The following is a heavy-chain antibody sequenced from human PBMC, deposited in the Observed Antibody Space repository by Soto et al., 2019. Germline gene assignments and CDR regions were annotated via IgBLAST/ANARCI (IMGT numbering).Heavy chain of an antibody. CDR3: ARENPSARDAFDI. CDR2: ISAYNGNT. Sequence: ASVKVSCKASGSTFTSYGISWVRQAPGQGFEWIGWISAYNGNTNYAQKLQGRVSLTTDTSTSTAYMELRSLRSDDTAVYYCARENPSARDAFDIWGQGTMVTVSS. V-gene: IGHV1-18*01. J-gene: IGHJ3*02. CDR1: GSTFTSYG.